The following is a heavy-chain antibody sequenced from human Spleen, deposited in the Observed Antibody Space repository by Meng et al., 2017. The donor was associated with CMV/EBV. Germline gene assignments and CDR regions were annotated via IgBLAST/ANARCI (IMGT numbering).Heavy chain of an antibody. Sequence: GGSLRLSCAASRFSFSDSYMSWIRQAPGKGLEWVSLIYSGGSTYYADSVKGRFTISRDNSNNTLYLQMNSLRPEDTAVYYCARAGTGATYYGMDVWGQGTTVTVSS. CDR1: RFSFSDSY. V-gene: IGHV3-66*02. CDR2: IYSGGST. D-gene: IGHD1-7*01. CDR3: ARAGTGATYYGMDV. J-gene: IGHJ6*02.